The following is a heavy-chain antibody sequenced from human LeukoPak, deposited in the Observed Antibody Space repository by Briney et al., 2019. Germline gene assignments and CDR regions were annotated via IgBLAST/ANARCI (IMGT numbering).Heavy chain of an antibody. CDR1: GYTFTGHY. J-gene: IGHJ5*02. V-gene: IGHV1-2*02. D-gene: IGHD3-10*01. Sequence: ASVKVSCKASGYTFTGHYMHWVRQAPGQGLEWMGWINPNSGGTNYAQKFQGRVTMTRDTSISTAYMELSRLRSDDTAVYYCARDRFTMVRGGNNWFDPWGQGTLVTVSS. CDR2: INPNSGGT. CDR3: ARDRFTMVRGGNNWFDP.